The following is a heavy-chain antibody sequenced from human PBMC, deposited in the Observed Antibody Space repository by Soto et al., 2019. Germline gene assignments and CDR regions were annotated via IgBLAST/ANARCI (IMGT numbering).Heavy chain of an antibody. CDR1: GFTFSNYA. J-gene: IGHJ4*02. V-gene: IGHV3-23*01. CDR3: ATDEGSSGYDIAY. CDR2: ISGSGGST. Sequence: EVQLLESGGGLVQPGGSLRLSCAASGFTFSNYAVTWVRQAPGKGLEWVSTISGSGGSTYYADSVKGRFTISRDNSKNTLYVQMIVLRAEETAVYYCATDEGSSGYDIAYWGQGTLVTVFS. D-gene: IGHD6-13*01.